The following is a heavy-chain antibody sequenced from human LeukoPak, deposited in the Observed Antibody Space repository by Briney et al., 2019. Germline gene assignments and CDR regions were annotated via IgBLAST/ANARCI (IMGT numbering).Heavy chain of an antibody. D-gene: IGHD3-10*01. CDR3: ARDDYYGSRRGPL. J-gene: IGHJ4*02. CDR2: IYSGGST. Sequence: GGSLRLSCAASGFTVSSNYMNWVRQAPGKGLEWVSVIYSGGSTNYADSVMGRFTISRDNSKNTLYLQMNGLRAEDTAVYYCARDDYYGSRRGPLWGQGTLVTVSS. V-gene: IGHV3-66*01. CDR1: GFTVSSNY.